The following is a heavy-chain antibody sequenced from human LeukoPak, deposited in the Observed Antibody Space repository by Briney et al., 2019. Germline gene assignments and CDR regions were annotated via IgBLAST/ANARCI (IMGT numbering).Heavy chain of an antibody. D-gene: IGHD3-3*01. J-gene: IGHJ4*02. V-gene: IGHV1-69*13. Sequence: ASVKVSCKASGYTFTDYYMHWVRQAPGQGLEWMVGIIPIFGTANYAQKFQGRVTITADESTSTAYMELSSLRSEDTAVYYCARGGSGYIFDYWGQGTLVTVSS. CDR1: GYTFTDYY. CDR3: ARGGSGYIFDY. CDR2: IIPIFGTA.